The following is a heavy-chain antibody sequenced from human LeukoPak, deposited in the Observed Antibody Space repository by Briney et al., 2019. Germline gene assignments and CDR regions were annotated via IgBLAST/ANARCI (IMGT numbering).Heavy chain of an antibody. Sequence: GGSLRLSWEVSGFTFSSNWMHWVRQAPGKGLVWVSRINHDGSDTIYADYVKGRFTISRDNAKLKVYLQMNSLRAEDTSVYYCIRSNGWPDHWGLGTLVTVSS. CDR2: INHDGSDT. D-gene: IGHD6-19*01. J-gene: IGHJ4*02. CDR3: IRSNGWPDH. CDR1: GFTFSSNW. V-gene: IGHV3-74*01.